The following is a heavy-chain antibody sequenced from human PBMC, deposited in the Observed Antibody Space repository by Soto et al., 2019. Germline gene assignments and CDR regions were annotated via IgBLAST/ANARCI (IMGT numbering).Heavy chain of an antibody. CDR1: GFPFNNYG. D-gene: IGHD2-2*01. CDR3: AREDSIIIPAVSDF. Sequence: PVGSLRLSGVVYGFPFNNYGINWVRQAPGKGLEWVSTVSKSDYTYYSDLVKGRFTISRDNAKNTVSLQMNTLRAEDTAVYFCAREDSIIIPAVSDFWGQGTLVTVSS. CDR2: VSKSDYT. J-gene: IGHJ4*02. V-gene: IGHV3-21*04.